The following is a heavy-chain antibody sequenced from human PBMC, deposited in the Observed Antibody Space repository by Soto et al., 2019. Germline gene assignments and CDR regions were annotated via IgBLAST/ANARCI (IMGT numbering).Heavy chain of an antibody. CDR3: ARGSPTTVTTWFDP. V-gene: IGHV1-69*18. Sequence: QVQLVQSGAEVKRPGSSVKVSCKASGGTFSTNTISWVRQAPGQGLEWIGRIIPFSGTSNSAQKFQGRVTITADESTSTSYLELSSLSSEDTAVYYCARGSPTTVTTWFDPWGQGTLVTVSS. CDR1: GGTFSTNT. D-gene: IGHD4-17*01. CDR2: IIPFSGTS. J-gene: IGHJ5*02.